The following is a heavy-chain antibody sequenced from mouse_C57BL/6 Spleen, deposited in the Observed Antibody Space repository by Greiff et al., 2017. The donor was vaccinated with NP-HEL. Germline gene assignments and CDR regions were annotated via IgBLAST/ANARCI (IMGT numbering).Heavy chain of an antibody. D-gene: IGHD2-5*01. J-gene: IGHJ3*01. CDR1: GFTFSDYY. CDR2: INYDGSST. Sequence: EVKLVESEGGLVQPGSSMKLSCTASGFTFSDYYMAWVRQVPEKGLEWVANINYDGSSTYYLDSLKSRFIISRDNAKNILYLQMSSLKSEDTATYYCASIVTTEGWFAYWGQGTLVTVSA. CDR3: ASIVTTEGWFAY. V-gene: IGHV5-16*01.